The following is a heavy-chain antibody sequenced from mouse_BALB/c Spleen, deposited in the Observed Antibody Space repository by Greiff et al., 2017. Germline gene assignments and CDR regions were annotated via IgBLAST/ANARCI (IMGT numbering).Heavy chain of an antibody. V-gene: IGHV1-69*02. CDR3: TLWDGNYVGDY. D-gene: IGHD2-1*01. Sequence: VQLQQPEAELVRPGASVKLSCKASGYTFTSYWINWVKQRPGQGLEWIGNIYPSDSYTNYNQKFKDKATLTVDKSSSTAYMQLSSPTSEDSAVYYCTLWDGNYVGDYWGQGTTLTVSS. CDR2: IYPSDSYT. CDR1: GYTFTSYW. J-gene: IGHJ2*01.